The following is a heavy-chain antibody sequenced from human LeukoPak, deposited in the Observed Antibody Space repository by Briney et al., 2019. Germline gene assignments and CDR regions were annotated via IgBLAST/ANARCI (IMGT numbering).Heavy chain of an antibody. Sequence: SETLSLTCPVSGGSISSYYWSWIRQPPGKGLEWIGYIYYSGSTNYNPSLKSRVTISVDTSKNQFSLKLSSVTAADTAVYYCAREGGGDIVATINPPYFDYWGQGTLVTVSS. J-gene: IGHJ4*02. CDR1: GGSISSYY. D-gene: IGHD5-12*01. V-gene: IGHV4-59*01. CDR2: IYYSGST. CDR3: AREGGGDIVATINPPYFDY.